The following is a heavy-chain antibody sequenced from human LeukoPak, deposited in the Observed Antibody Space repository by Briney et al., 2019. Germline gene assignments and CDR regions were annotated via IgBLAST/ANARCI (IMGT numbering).Heavy chain of an antibody. CDR3: ATLRGDIVVVVAAKGEGYFDY. D-gene: IGHD2-15*01. Sequence: GGSLRLSCAASGFTFSSYSMNWVRQAPGKGLEWVSYISSSSSTIYYADSVKGRFTISRDNAKNSLYLQMNSLRAEDTAVYYCATLRGDIVVVVAAKGEGYFDYWGQGTLVTVSS. CDR2: ISSSSSTI. V-gene: IGHV3-48*01. J-gene: IGHJ4*02. CDR1: GFTFSSYS.